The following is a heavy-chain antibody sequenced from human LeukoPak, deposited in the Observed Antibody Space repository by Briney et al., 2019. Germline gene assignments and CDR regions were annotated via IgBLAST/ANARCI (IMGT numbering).Heavy chain of an antibody. Sequence: SVKVSCKASGGTFSSYAISWVRQAPGQGLEWMGRIIPILGIANYAQKFQGRVTITADKSTSTAYMELSSLRSEDTAVYYCARDRAGRGWYRGEVDYWGQGPLVTVSS. CDR2: IIPILGIA. CDR3: ARDRAGRGWYRGEVDY. V-gene: IGHV1-69*04. CDR1: GGTFSSYA. J-gene: IGHJ4*02. D-gene: IGHD6-19*01.